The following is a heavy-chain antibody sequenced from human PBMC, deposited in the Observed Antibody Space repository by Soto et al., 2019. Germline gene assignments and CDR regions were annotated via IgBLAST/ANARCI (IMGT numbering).Heavy chain of an antibody. CDR2: ISSGSSYI. V-gene: IGHV3-21*01. CDR1: GFTFSSYT. Sequence: EVQLVESGGGLVKPGGSLRLSCAASGFTFSSYTMNWVRQAPGKGLEWVSSISSGSSYIYYADSVQGRFTISGDNAKNSLYLQMNSLRAEETAVYYCARKDDSSAFEYWGQGTLVTVSS. J-gene: IGHJ4*02. D-gene: IGHD3-22*01. CDR3: ARKDDSSAFEY.